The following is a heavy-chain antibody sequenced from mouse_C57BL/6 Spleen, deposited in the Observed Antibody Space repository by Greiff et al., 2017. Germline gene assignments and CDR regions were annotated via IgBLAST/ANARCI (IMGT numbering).Heavy chain of an antibody. V-gene: IGHV1-69*01. CDR2: IDPSDSYT. D-gene: IGHD4-1*01. J-gene: IGHJ2*01. CDR3: ARWGGTRYYFDY. Sequence: QVQLQQPGAELVMPGASVKLSCKASGYTFTSYWMHWVKQRPGQGLEWIGEIDPSDSYTNYNQKFKGKSTLTVDKSSSTAYMQLSSLTSEDSAVYYCARWGGTRYYFDYWGQGTTLTVSS. CDR1: GYTFTSYW.